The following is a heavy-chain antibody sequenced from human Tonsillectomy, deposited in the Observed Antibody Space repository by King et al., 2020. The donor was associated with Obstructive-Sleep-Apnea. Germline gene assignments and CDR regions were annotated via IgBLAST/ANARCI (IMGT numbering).Heavy chain of an antibody. D-gene: IGHD1-26*01. CDR2: INHSGST. V-gene: IGHV4-34*01. Sequence: VQLQQWGAGLLKPSETLSLTRAVYGGSFSAYYWGWIRQPPGKGLEWIGEINHSGSTNCNPSLKSRVTISVDTSRNQFSLKLHSVTAADSAVYYCARVLGAAGPDYYFDYWGQGTLVTVSS. CDR3: ARVLGAAGPDYYFDY. CDR1: GGSFSAYY. J-gene: IGHJ4*02.